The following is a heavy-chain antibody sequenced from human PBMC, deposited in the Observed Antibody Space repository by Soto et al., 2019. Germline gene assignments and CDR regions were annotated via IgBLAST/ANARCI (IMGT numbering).Heavy chain of an antibody. CDR2: IYYSGST. J-gene: IGHJ5*02. D-gene: IGHD2-21*02. CDR1: GGSISSYY. Sequence: WETVSLTCTVSGGSISSYYWSWIRQPPGKGLEWIGYIYYSGSTNYNPSLKSRVTISVDTSKNQFSLKLSSVTAVDTAVYYCARALRNWFDPWGQGTLVTVSS. V-gene: IGHV4-59*01. CDR3: ARALRNWFDP.